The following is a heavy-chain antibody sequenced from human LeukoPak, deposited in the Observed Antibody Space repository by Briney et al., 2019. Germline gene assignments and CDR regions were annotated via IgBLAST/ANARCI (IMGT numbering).Heavy chain of an antibody. CDR1: GYSFTTYW. CDR3: ARWGTSPSWFDP. Sequence: GESLKISCKGSGYSFTTYWIGWVRQMPGKGLEWMGIIYPSDSDTRYSPSFQGQVTISADKSIGAAYLQWSSLKASDTAMYYCARWGTSPSWFDPWGQGTLVTVSS. D-gene: IGHD3-16*01. J-gene: IGHJ5*02. V-gene: IGHV5-51*01. CDR2: IYPSDSDT.